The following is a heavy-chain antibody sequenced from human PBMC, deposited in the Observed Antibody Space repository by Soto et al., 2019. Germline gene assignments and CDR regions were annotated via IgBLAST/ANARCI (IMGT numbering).Heavy chain of an antibody. D-gene: IGHD2-2*01. CDR1: GGTFSSYA. J-gene: IGHJ6*02. CDR2: IIPIFGTA. CDR3: ARDSGYCSSTSCYDYYYYGMDV. V-gene: IGHV1-69*13. Sequence: GASVKVSCKASGGTFSSYAISWVRQAPGQGLEWMGGIIPIFGTANYAQKFQGRVTITADESTSTAYMELSSLRSEDTAVYYCARDSGYCSSTSCYDYYYYGMDVWGQGTTVTVSS.